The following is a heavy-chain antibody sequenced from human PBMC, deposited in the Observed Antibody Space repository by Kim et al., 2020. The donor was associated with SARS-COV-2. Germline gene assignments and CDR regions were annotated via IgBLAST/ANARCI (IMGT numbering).Heavy chain of an antibody. J-gene: IGHJ4*02. CDR2: ISGSGGST. CDR3: AKARGQRVLWFWEGYTMNY. D-gene: IGHD3-10*01. Sequence: GGSLRLSCAASGFTFSSYAMNWVRQAPGKGLEWVSSISGSGGSTYYADSVKGRFTISRDNSKNTLYLQMNSLRAEDTAVYYCAKARGQRVLWFWEGYTMNYWGQGSLVTASP. V-gene: IGHV3-23*01. CDR1: GFTFSSYA.